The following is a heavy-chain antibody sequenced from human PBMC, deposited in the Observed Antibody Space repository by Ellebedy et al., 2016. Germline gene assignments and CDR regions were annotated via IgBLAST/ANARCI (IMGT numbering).Heavy chain of an antibody. CDR2: ISYGSSTI. D-gene: IGHD3-10*01. CDR3: ARDGGIYYGSGSYFDY. Sequence: GGSLRLSCAASGFPFSNAWMSWIRQAPGKGLEWVSYISYGSSTIYYADSVKGRFTISRDNAKNSVSLQINSLRDEDTAVYYCARDGGIYYGSGSYFDYWGQGTLVTVSS. V-gene: IGHV3-48*02. J-gene: IGHJ4*02. CDR1: GFPFSNAW.